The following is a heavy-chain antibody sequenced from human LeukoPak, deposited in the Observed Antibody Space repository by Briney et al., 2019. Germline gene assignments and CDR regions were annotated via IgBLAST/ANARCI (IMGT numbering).Heavy chain of an antibody. CDR1: GGSISSYY. CDR3: ARAGGYSYGYSIYGMDV. CDR2: IYYSGSS. V-gene: IGHV4-59*01. D-gene: IGHD5-18*01. J-gene: IGHJ6*02. Sequence: SETLSLTCTVSGGSISSYYWSWIRQPPGKGLEWIGYIYYSGSSNYNPSLKSRVTISVDTSKNQFSLKLSSVTAADTAVYYCARAGGYSYGYSIYGMDVWGQGTTVTVSS.